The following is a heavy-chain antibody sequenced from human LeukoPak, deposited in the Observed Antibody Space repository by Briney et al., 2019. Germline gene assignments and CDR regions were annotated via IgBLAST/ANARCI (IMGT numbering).Heavy chain of an antibody. J-gene: IGHJ4*02. CDR2: ISSSSSYI. CDR1: GFTFSSYS. Sequence: GGSLRLSCAASGFTFSSYSMNWVRQAPGKGLEWVSSISSSSSYIYYADSVKGRFTISRDNSKNTLFLQMNSLRGEDTAMYYCARVQGGGYRTADYWGQGTLVTVSS. V-gene: IGHV3-21*01. CDR3: ARVQGGGYRTADY. D-gene: IGHD6-19*01.